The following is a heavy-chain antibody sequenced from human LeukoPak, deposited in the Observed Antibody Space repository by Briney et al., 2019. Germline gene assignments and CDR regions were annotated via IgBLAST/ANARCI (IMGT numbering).Heavy chain of an antibody. V-gene: IGHV3-48*02. Sequence: GGSLRLSCAASGFTLSSYNMSWVRQAPGKGLEWVAYISSSSSTLHYADPVKGRFTISRDNAKNSLYLQMNSLRDEDTAVYYCARDGRPFDIWGQGTMVTVSS. CDR1: GFTLSSYN. J-gene: IGHJ3*02. CDR2: ISSSSSTL. CDR3: ARDGRPFDI.